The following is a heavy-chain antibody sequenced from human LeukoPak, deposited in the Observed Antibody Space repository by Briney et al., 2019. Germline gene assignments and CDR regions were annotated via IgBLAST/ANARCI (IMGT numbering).Heavy chain of an antibody. J-gene: IGHJ4*02. CDR1: GGTFSSYA. V-gene: IGHV1-69*13. CDR3: ATFPFWSETISFDY. Sequence: GASVKVSCKASGGTFSSYAISWVRQAPGQGLEWMGGIIPIFGTANYAQKFQGRVTITADESTSTAYMELSSPRSEDTAVYYCATFPFWSETISFDYWGQGTLVTVSS. D-gene: IGHD3-3*01. CDR2: IIPIFGTA.